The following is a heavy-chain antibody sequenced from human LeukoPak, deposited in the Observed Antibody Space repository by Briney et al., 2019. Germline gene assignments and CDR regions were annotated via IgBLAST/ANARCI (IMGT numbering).Heavy chain of an antibody. J-gene: IGHJ4*02. D-gene: IGHD5-12*01. Sequence: SETLSLTCAVSGGSFSDFYWNWIRQPPGKGLEWIGEVNYSGSTNYNPSLKSRVTISVDTSKNQFSLKLSSVTAADTAVYYCARHRPEVDIVATITYYFDYWGQGTLVTVSS. V-gene: IGHV4-34*01. CDR1: GGSFSDFY. CDR2: VNYSGST. CDR3: ARHRPEVDIVATITYYFDY.